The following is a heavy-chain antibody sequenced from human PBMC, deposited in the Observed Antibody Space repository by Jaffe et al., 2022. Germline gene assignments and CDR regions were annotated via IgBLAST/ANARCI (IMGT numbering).Heavy chain of an antibody. V-gene: IGHV3-30*02. CDR2: IRYDGSNK. D-gene: IGHD2-2*01. CDR3: AKVVVDRGGKYQLLRYYYMDV. J-gene: IGHJ6*03. CDR1: GFTFSSYG. Sequence: QVQLVESGGGVVQPGGSLRLSCAASGFTFSSYGMHWVRQAPGKGLEWVAFIRYDGSNKYYADSVKGRFTISRDNSKNTLYLQMNSLRAEDTAVYYCAKVVVDRGGKYQLLRYYYMDVWGKGTTVTVSS.